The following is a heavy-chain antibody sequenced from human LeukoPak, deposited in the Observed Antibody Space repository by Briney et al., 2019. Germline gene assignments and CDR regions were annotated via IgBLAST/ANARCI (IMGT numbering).Heavy chain of an antibody. CDR1: GYTFTGYY. CDR2: INPTTGGT. V-gene: IGHV1-2*02. CDR3: ARDPPGDYGVQAARGRGDY. Sequence: GASVKVSCKASGYTFTGYYIHWVRQAPGQGLEWLGWINPTTGGTKYAQKFEGRVTMTRDTSITTVYMEVNRLRSDDTAVYYCARDPPGDYGVQAARGRGDYWGQGTLVTVSS. D-gene: IGHD4-17*01. J-gene: IGHJ4*02.